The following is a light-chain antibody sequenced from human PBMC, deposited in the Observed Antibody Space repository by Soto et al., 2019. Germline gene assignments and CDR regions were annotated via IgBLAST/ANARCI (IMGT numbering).Light chain of an antibody. CDR1: QSLSSSY. V-gene: IGKV3-20*01. CDR3: QQYGTKVS. CDR2: RSS. J-gene: IGKJ1*01. Sequence: ESVLTQSPISLSLPPGLIVTLSCMASQSLSSSYLAWYQQKAGQPPRLLMFRSSDRGAGVPDRFSGSASGTEFTLTISSLEPEDFAVYYCQQYGTKVSFGPGTKVDIK.